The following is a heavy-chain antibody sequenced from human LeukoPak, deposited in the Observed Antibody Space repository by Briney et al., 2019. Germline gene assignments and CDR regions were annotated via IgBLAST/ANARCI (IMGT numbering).Heavy chain of an antibody. Sequence: GGSLRLSCGASGFTLKNYWMSWVRQAPGKGLEWVANINQDGSEKYYVDSVKGRLTISRDNAKNSLYLQMNSLRAEDTAVYYCARAGIPIYYYSMDIWGKGTTVTISS. CDR1: GFTLKNYW. D-gene: IGHD3-10*01. J-gene: IGHJ6*03. CDR2: INQDGSEK. V-gene: IGHV3-7*01. CDR3: ARAGIPIYYYSMDI.